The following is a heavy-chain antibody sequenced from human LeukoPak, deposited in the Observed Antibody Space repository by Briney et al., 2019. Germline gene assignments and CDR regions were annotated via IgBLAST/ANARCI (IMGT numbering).Heavy chain of an antibody. CDR3: ARNHFDTSGFLDY. J-gene: IGHJ4*02. V-gene: IGHV4-59*08. CDR2: ISYSGNT. CDR1: GGSIRSYY. D-gene: IGHD3-22*01. Sequence: PSETLSLTCSVSGGSIRSYYWSWIRQPPGKGLEWIGYISYSGNTNYNPSLKGRVTMSVDTSNNHFSLKLRSVTAADTAVYYCARNHFDTSGFLDYWGQGTLVTVSS.